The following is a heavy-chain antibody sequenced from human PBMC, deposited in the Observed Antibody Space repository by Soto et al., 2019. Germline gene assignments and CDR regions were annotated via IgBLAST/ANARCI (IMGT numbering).Heavy chain of an antibody. CDR3: ARDRGYSYGGTYFDY. D-gene: IGHD5-18*01. CDR1: GYTFTGYY. J-gene: IGHJ4*02. V-gene: IGHV1-2*04. Sequence: QVQLVQSGAEVKKPGASVKVSCKASGYTFTGYYMHWVRQAPGQGLEWMGWINPNSGGTNYAQKFQGWVTMTRDTSISTAYMELSMLRSDDTAVYYCARDRGYSYGGTYFDYWGQGTLVTVSS. CDR2: INPNSGGT.